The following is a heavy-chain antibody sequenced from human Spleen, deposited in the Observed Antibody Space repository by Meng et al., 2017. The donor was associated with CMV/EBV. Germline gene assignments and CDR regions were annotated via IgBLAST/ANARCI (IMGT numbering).Heavy chain of an antibody. V-gene: IGHV3-23*01. CDR2: ISGSGGYT. J-gene: IGHJ4*02. CDR1: GFTFSIYA. D-gene: IGHD3-16*01. CDR3: AKGAGGGRYFDY. Sequence: SCAASGFTFSIYAMNWVRQAPGKGLEWVSAISGSGGYTYYAGSVKGRFTISRDNSKNTLYLQMNSLRAEDTAVYYCAKGAGGGRYFDYWGQGTLVTVSS.